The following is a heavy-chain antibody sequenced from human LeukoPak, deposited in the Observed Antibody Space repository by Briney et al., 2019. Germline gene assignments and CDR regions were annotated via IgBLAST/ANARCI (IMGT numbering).Heavy chain of an antibody. CDR1: GGSISSSSYY. CDR3: ARGDCSSTSCYRTFDY. D-gene: IGHD2-2*01. CDR2: IYYSGST. V-gene: IGHV4-39*07. Sequence: PSETLSLTCTVSGGSISSSSYYWGWIRQPPGKGLEWIGSIYYSGSTYYNPSLKSRVTISVDTSKNQFSLRLSSVTAADTAVYYCARGDCSSTSCYRTFDYWGQGTLVTVSS. J-gene: IGHJ4*02.